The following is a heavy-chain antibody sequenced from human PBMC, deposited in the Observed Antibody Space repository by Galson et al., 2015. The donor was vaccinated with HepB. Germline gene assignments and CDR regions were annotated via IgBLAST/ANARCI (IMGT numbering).Heavy chain of an antibody. V-gene: IGHV1-18*01. Sequence: SVKVSCKASGYTFTSYGISWVRQAPGQGLEWMGWISAYNGNTNYAQKLQGRVTMTTDTSTSTAYMELRSLRSDDTAVYYCARDRGIEAMVPTYYYYYMDVWGKGTTVTVSS. D-gene: IGHD5-18*01. CDR2: ISAYNGNT. CDR3: ARDRGIEAMVPTYYYYYMDV. CDR1: GYTFTSYG. J-gene: IGHJ6*03.